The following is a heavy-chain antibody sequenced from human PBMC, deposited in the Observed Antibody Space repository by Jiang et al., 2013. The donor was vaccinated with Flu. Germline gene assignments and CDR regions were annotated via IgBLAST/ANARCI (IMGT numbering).Heavy chain of an antibody. V-gene: IGHV3-30*04. D-gene: IGHD3-16*01. J-gene: IGHJ4*02. CDR3: ARGSPGLYFDY. CDR1: GFIFTSYA. CDR2: ISYDARKK. Sequence: VQLVESGGGVVQPGRSLRLSCAASGFIFTSYALHWVRQAPGKGLEWVAVISYDARKKYYADSVKGRFTVSRDSSENTLYLQMNSLRTEDTALYYCARGSPGLYFDYWGQGTVVTVSS.